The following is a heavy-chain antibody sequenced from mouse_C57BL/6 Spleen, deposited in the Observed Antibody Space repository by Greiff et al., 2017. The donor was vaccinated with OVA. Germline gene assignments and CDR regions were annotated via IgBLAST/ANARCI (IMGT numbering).Heavy chain of an antibody. V-gene: IGHV1-80*01. CDR2: IYPGDGAT. CDR3: ARSDNWDLFAY. Sequence: QVQLKQSGAELVKPGASVKISCKASGYAFSSYWMNWVQQRPGTGLEWIGQIYPGDGATNSHGQFKGKAPLTADKSSSTAYMQLSRLASEDSAVYFWARSDNWDLFAYGGKGTLVTVSA. D-gene: IGHD4-1*02. J-gene: IGHJ3*01. CDR1: GYAFSSYW.